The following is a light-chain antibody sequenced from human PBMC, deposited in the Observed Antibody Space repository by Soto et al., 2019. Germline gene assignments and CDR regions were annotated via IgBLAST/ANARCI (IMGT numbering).Light chain of an antibody. CDR1: QSVTNY. Sequence: DIQMTQSPSFLSASVGGRVTITCRASQSVTNYLNWYQQKPGKAPKLLIFAASSLQSVVPSRFSGSGSVTDFNLTVTNLQPEDFATYYSQQSDSLPPTFGQGTKVEI. CDR2: AAS. J-gene: IGKJ1*01. CDR3: QQSDSLPPT. V-gene: IGKV1-39*01.